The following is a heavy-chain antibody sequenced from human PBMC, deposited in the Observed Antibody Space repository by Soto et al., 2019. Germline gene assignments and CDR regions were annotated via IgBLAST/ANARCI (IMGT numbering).Heavy chain of an antibody. CDR2: IYYSGST. CDR3: ARRGSKYSSGFPFDY. CDR1: GGSISSYY. V-gene: IGHV4-59*08. Sequence: SETLSLTCTVSGGSISSYYWSWIRQPPGKGLEWIGYIYYSGSTNYNPSLKSRVTISVDTSKNQFSLKLSSVTAADTAVYYCARRGSKYSSGFPFDYWGQGTLVTVSS. D-gene: IGHD6-19*01. J-gene: IGHJ4*02.